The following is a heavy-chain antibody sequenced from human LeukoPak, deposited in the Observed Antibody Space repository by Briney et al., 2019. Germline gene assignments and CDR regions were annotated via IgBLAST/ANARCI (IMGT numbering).Heavy chain of an antibody. CDR3: ARVLLRYFDY. CDR2: ISSSGDTI. Sequence: GGSLRLSSAASGFTLSHYYMTWIRQAPGKGLEWLSCISSSGDTIYYADSVKGRFTISRDNAKNSLCLQMNSLRAEDTAVYYCARVLLRYFDYWGQGTLVTVSS. J-gene: IGHJ4*02. V-gene: IGHV3-11*04. D-gene: IGHD3-9*01. CDR1: GFTLSHYY.